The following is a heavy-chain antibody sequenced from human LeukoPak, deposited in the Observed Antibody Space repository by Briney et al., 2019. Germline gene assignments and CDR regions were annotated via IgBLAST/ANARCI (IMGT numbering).Heavy chain of an antibody. CDR3: AREGYCSGGSCYYFDY. CDR2: ISSSGSTI. V-gene: IGHV3-11*04. CDR1: GFTFSDYY. J-gene: IGHJ4*02. Sequence: GGSLRLSCAASGFTFSDYYMSWIRQAPGKGLEWVSYISSSGSTIYYADSVRGRFTISRDNAKNSLYLQMNSLRAEDTAVYYCAREGYCSGGSCYYFDYWGQGTLVTVSS. D-gene: IGHD2-15*01.